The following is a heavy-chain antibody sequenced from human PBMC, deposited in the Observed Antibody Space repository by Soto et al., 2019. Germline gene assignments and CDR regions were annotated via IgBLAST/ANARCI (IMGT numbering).Heavy chain of an antibody. CDR2: MNPGSGDT. CDR3: ARMATFGSLNWFDP. D-gene: IGHD3-16*01. V-gene: IGHV1-8*01. J-gene: IGHJ5*02. CDR1: GYSFANND. Sequence: ASVKVSCKASGYSFANNDVTWVRQATGQGLEWMGWMNPGSGDTGYAQKFQGRVTMTRDISIATAYMELSSLRSDDTAIYYCARMATFGSLNWFDPWGQGTLVTVSS.